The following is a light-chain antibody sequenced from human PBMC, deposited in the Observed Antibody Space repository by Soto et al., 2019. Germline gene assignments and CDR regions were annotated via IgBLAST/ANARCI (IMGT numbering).Light chain of an antibody. CDR2: GNT. V-gene: IGLV1-40*01. CDR1: SSNIGAGYD. CDR3: QSYDSSLTALYV. J-gene: IGLJ1*01. Sequence: QSVLTQPPSVSGAPGQRVTISCTGSSSNIGAGYDVQWYQQLPGTAPKLLTYGNTNRPSGVPDRFSGSKSGTSASLAITGLQAEDEADYYCQSYDSSLTALYVFGTGTKLTVL.